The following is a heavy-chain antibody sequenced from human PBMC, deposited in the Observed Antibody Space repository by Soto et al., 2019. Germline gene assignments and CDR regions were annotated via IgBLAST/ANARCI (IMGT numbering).Heavy chain of an antibody. CDR3: ARDSGYYDSSGYSWFDP. CDR2: IYYSGST. CDR1: GGSISSGGYY. J-gene: IGHJ5*02. D-gene: IGHD3-22*01. V-gene: IGHV4-31*03. Sequence: SETLSLTCTVSGGSISSGGYYWSWIRQHPGKGLEWIGYIYYSGSTYYNPSLKSRVTISVDTSKNQFSLKLSSVTAADTAVYCCARDSGYYDSSGYSWFDPWGQGTLVTVSS.